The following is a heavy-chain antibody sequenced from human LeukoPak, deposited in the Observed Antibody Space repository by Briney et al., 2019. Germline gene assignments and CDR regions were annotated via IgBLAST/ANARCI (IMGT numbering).Heavy chain of an antibody. V-gene: IGHV4-4*07. CDR2: IYYTGST. CDR1: NDSISNYY. Sequence: PSETLSLTCTVSNDSISNYYWTWIRQPAGKGLEWIGRIYYTGSTNYNPSLTSRVIMSVDTSKNQFSLKLSSVTAADTALYYCASGHYCTSTSCPGRGAFDIWGQGTMVTVSS. D-gene: IGHD2-2*01. J-gene: IGHJ3*02. CDR3: ASGHYCTSTSCPGRGAFDI.